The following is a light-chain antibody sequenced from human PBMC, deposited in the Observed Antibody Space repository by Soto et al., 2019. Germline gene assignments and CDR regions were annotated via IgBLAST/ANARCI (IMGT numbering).Light chain of an antibody. Sequence: QSVLTQPASVSGSPGQSITFSCTGTSSDVGSYNLVSWYQQHPGKAPKLMIYEVSDRPSGVSNRFSGSKSGNSASLTISGLHAEDEADYYCCSFDRSRILFGTGTKLTVL. CDR1: SSDVGSYNL. V-gene: IGLV2-23*02. J-gene: IGLJ1*01. CDR3: CSFDRSRIL. CDR2: EVS.